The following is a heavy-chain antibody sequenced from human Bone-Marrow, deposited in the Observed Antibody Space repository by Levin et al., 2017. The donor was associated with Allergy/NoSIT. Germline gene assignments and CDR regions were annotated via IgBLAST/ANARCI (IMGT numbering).Heavy chain of an antibody. CDR1: GFTFSSYA. D-gene: IGHD2-15*01. V-gene: IGHV3-30*04. CDR2: ISYDGSNK. Sequence: LSLTCAASGFTFSSYAMHWVRQAPGKGLEWVAVISYDGSNKYYADSVKGRFTISRDNSKNTLYLQMNSLRAEDTAVYYCARDGVDIVVVVAATPCYFDYWGQGTLVTVSS. J-gene: IGHJ4*02. CDR3: ARDGVDIVVVVAATPCYFDY.